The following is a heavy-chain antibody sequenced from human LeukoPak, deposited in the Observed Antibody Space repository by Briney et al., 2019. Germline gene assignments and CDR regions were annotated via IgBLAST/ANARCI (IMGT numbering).Heavy chain of an antibody. CDR1: GFSLSSYW. D-gene: IGHD2-2*01. Sequence: PGGSLRLSCAVSGFSLSSYWMSWLRQAQGKELEWVANIKQDGSEKYYVDSVKGRFTISRDNAKNSLYLQMNSLRAEDTAVYYCARDIAVITVAHLFEYWGQGTLVTVSS. J-gene: IGHJ4*02. CDR3: ARDIAVITVAHLFEY. CDR2: IKQDGSEK. V-gene: IGHV3-7*03.